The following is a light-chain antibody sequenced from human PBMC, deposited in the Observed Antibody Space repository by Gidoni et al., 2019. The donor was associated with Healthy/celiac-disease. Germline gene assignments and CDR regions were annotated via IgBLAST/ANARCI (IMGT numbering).Light chain of an antibody. J-gene: IGLJ3*02. Sequence: QSALPQPPSASGSPGQSVTISCTGTSSDVGDYNYVSWYQQHPGKAPKLMIFEVSKRPSGVPDRFFGSKSGNTASLTVSGLQAEDEADYYCSSYAGSNLGVFGGGTKLTVL. CDR3: SSYAGSNLGV. CDR2: EVS. V-gene: IGLV2-8*01. CDR1: SSDVGDYNY.